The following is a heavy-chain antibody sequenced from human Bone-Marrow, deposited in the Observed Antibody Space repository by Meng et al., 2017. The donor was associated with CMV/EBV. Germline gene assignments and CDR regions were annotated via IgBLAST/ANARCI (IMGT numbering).Heavy chain of an antibody. CDR1: GGSISSYY. J-gene: IGHJ6*02. Sequence: SETLSLTCTVSGGSISSYYWSWIRQPPGKGLEWIGEINHSGSTNYNPSLKSRVTISVDTSKNQFSLKLSSVTAADTAVYYCARVLIVVVPAAKTQLAAAGTISYYYGMAVWGPGTTVNGAS. D-gene: IGHD2-2*01. CDR2: INHSGST. CDR3: ARVLIVVVPAAKTQLAAAGTISYYYGMAV. V-gene: IGHV4-34*01.